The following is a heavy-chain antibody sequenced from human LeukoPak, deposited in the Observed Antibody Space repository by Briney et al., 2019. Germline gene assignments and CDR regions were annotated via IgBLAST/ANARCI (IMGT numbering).Heavy chain of an antibody. V-gene: IGHV3-7*01. D-gene: IGHD3-22*01. CDR3: ARDEGKNYYDSSGYYGH. Sequence: TGGSLRRSCAASGVTFSSYWRSWVRQAPGKGLEWVANIEQGGSEKYYVDSVKGRFTISRDNAKNSLYLQMNSLRAEDTAVYYCARDEGKNYYDSSGYYGHWGQGTLVTVSS. CDR2: IEQGGSEK. CDR1: GVTFSSYW. J-gene: IGHJ4*02.